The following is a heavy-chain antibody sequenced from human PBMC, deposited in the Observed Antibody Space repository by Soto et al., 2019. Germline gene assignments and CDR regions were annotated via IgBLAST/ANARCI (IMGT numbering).Heavy chain of an antibody. V-gene: IGHV4-59*08. CDR3: ARSPDSSGYYPRWYYYGMDV. CDR2: IYYGGSA. CDR1: GDSISTDY. J-gene: IGHJ6*02. Sequence: SETLSLTCTVSGDSISTDYWSWIRQSPGKGLEWIGFIYYGGSANYNPSLKSRVTISVDTPKNQFSLKLSSVTAADTAVYYCARSPDSSGYYPRWYYYGMDVWGQGTTVTVSS. D-gene: IGHD3-22*01.